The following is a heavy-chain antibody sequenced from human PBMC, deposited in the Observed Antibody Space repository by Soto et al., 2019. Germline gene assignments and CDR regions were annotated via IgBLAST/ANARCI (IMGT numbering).Heavy chain of an antibody. V-gene: IGHV1-69*12. CDR2: IIPIFGTA. CDR1: GGTFSSYA. Sequence: QVQLVQSGAEVKKPGSSVKVSCKASGGTFSSYAISWVRQAPGQGLEWMGGIIPIFGTANYAQKFQGRVTXXAXEXXSTAYMELSSLRSEDTAVYYCARDRGYSYGCWFDPWGQGTLVTVSS. CDR3: ARDRGYSYGCWFDP. J-gene: IGHJ5*02. D-gene: IGHD5-18*01.